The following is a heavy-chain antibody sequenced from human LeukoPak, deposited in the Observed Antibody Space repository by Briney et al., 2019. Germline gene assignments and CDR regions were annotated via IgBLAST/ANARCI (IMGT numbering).Heavy chain of an antibody. Sequence: PGGSLRLSCAASRLTVSINYMNWVRQAPGKGLEWVSVIYSGGSTYYADSVKGRFTISRDNSKDTLYLQMNSLRLADRAGYYCARGQINKYGDPDAFDIWGQGTMVTVSS. CDR2: IYSGGST. D-gene: IGHD4-17*01. CDR3: ARGQINKYGDPDAFDI. CDR1: RLTVSINY. V-gene: IGHV3-53*01. J-gene: IGHJ3*02.